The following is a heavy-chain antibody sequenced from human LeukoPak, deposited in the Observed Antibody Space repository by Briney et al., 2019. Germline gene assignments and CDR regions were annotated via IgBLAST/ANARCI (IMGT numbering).Heavy chain of an antibody. D-gene: IGHD2-15*01. V-gene: IGHV3-66*01. CDR3: ARDTRYCSGGSCYSFDY. Sequence: GGSLRLSCAASGFTVSSNYMSWVRQAPGKGLEWVSVIYSGGSTYYADSVKGRFTISRDNSKNTLYLQMNSLRAEDTAVYYCARDTRYCSGGSCYSFDYWGQGILVIVSS. J-gene: IGHJ4*02. CDR1: GFTVSSNY. CDR2: IYSGGST.